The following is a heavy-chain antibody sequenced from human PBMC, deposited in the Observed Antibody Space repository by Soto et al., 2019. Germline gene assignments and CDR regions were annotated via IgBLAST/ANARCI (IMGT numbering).Heavy chain of an antibody. CDR1: GGSISRYF. Sequence: HVQLQESGPGLVKPSETLSLTCTVSGGSISRYFWSWIRQSPGKGLEWIIHIYSSGTINYNPSLKSRVTISLDTSKNQFSLKLRSVTAADTAVYYCATDYGDYVGAFDIWGQGTMVTVSS. V-gene: IGHV4-59*01. D-gene: IGHD4-17*01. CDR3: ATDYGDYVGAFDI. CDR2: IYSSGTI. J-gene: IGHJ3*02.